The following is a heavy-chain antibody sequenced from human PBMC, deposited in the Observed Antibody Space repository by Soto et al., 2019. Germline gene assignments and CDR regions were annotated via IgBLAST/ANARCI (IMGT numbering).Heavy chain of an antibody. CDR2: IDPSDSYT. CDR1: GYSFTSYW. J-gene: IGHJ6*02. V-gene: IGHV5-10-1*01. Sequence: GESLKISCKGSGYSFTSYWISWVSQMPGKGLEWMGRIDPSDSYTNYSPSFQGHVTISADKSISTAYLQWSSLKASDTAMYYCARRLWSGYSEQGMDVWGQGTTVTVSS. D-gene: IGHD3-3*01. CDR3: ARRLWSGYSEQGMDV.